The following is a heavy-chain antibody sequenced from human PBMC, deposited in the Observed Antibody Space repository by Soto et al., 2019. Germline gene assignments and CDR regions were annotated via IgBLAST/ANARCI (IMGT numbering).Heavy chain of an antibody. Sequence: QVQLQESGPGLAKPSETLSLTCSVSGASVSRGSYYWNWIRQTPGKGLEWIGYVYDGGITNYNPSLKSRVTLSADAPKNQFSLKLTSVTAADTAVYYCARAYEALDIWGQGTRVTVSS. CDR2: VYDGGIT. CDR3: ARAYEALDI. CDR1: GASVSRGSYY. V-gene: IGHV4-61*01. J-gene: IGHJ3*02.